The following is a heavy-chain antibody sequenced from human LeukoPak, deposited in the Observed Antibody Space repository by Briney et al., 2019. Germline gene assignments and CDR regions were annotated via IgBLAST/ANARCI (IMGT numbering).Heavy chain of an antibody. CDR3: ARGAAVTTNSCDY. V-gene: IGHV3-64*01. J-gene: IGHJ4*02. CDR2: ISSNGGST. D-gene: IGHD4-17*01. CDR1: GFTFSSYA. Sequence: GGSLRLSCAASGFTFSSYAMHWVRQAPGKGLECVSAISSNGGSTYYANSVKGRFTISRDNSKNTLYLQMGSLRAEDMAVYCCARGAAVTTNSCDYWGQGTLVTVSS.